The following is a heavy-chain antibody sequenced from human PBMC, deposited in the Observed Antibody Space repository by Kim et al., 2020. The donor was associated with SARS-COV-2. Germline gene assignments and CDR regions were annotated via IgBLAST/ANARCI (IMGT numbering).Heavy chain of an antibody. J-gene: IGHJ6*02. V-gene: IGHV1-46*01. D-gene: IGHD1-26*01. CDR3: ARTPLRGATGYYYYGMDV. CDR1: GYTFTSYY. Sequence: ASVKVSCKASGYTFTSYYMHWVRQAPGQGLEWMGIINPSGGSTSYAQKFQGRVTMTRDTSTSTVYMELSSLRSEDTAVYYCARTPLRGATGYYYYGMDVWGQGTTVTVSS. CDR2: INPSGGST.